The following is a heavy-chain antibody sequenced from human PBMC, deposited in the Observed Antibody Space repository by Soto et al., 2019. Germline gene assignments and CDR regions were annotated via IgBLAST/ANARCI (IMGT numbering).Heavy chain of an antibody. V-gene: IGHV3-23*01. CDR3: AEVWVATIRLGFDY. D-gene: IGHD5-12*01. J-gene: IGHJ4*02. Sequence: GGSLRLSCAASGFTFSSYTMSWVRQAPGKGLEWVSAITGGGDNTYYADSVKGRFTISRDNSKNTLYLQMNSLRAEDTALYYCAEVWVATIRLGFDYWGQGTLVTVSS. CDR2: ITGGGDNT. CDR1: GFTFSSYT.